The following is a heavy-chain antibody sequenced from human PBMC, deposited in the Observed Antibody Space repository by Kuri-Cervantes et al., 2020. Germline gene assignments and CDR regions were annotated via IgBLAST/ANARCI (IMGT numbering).Heavy chain of an antibody. CDR2: ISSSSSTI. V-gene: IGHV3-48*04. J-gene: IGHJ4*02. CDR1: GFTFSSYS. Sequence: GESLKISCAASGFTFSSYSMNWVRQAPGKGLEWVSYISSSSSTIYYADSVKGRFTISRDNAKNSMYLQMNSLRAEDTAVYYCARNSRLIDYWGQGTLVTVSS. D-gene: IGHD6-25*01. CDR3: ARNSRLIDY.